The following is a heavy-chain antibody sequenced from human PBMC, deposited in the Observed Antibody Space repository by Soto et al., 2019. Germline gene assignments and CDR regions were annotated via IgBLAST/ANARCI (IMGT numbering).Heavy chain of an antibody. CDR3: ARSHYYDSSGYHDYYYGMDV. Sequence: GGSLRLSCAASGFTFSSYEMNWVRQAPGKGLEWVSYISSSVSTIYYADSVKGRFTISRDNAKNSLYLQMNSLRAEDTAVYYCARSHYYDSSGYHDYYYGMDVWGQATRVTLSS. V-gene: IGHV3-48*03. CDR1: GFTFSSYE. J-gene: IGHJ6*02. CDR2: ISSSVSTI. D-gene: IGHD3-22*01.